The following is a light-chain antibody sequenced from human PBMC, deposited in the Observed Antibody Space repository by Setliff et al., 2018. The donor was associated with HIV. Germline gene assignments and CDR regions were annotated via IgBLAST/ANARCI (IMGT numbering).Light chain of an antibody. J-gene: IGLJ1*01. CDR3: SSYAGTNNPYV. V-gene: IGLV2-8*01. CDR2: EVN. Sequence: QSALTQPPSASGSPGQSVTISCTGTSSDVGGYNYVSWYQHHPGRPPKLLIYEVNQRPSGVPDRFSGSKSGNTASLTVSGLQTEDEADYYCSSYAGTNNPYVFGTGTQLTVL. CDR1: SSDVGGYNY.